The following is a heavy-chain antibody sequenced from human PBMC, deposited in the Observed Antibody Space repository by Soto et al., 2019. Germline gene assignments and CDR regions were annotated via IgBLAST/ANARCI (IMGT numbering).Heavy chain of an antibody. V-gene: IGHV4-4*02. CDR1: GGSISSSNW. Sequence: QVQLQESGPGLVKPSGTLSLTCAVSGGSISSSNWWSWVRQPPGKGLEWIGDIYHSGSTNYHPSLKSRVTISVDKSKNQCSLKLSSVTAADTAVYYCARERRNSVVVPADGGTGGYGMDVWGQGTTVTVSS. CDR2: IYHSGST. J-gene: IGHJ6*02. D-gene: IGHD2-2*01. CDR3: ARERRNSVVVPADGGTGGYGMDV.